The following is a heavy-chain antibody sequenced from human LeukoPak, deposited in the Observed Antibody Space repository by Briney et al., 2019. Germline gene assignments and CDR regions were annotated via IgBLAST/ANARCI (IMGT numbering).Heavy chain of an antibody. D-gene: IGHD5-24*01. CDR2: IKQDGSDK. V-gene: IGHV3-7*01. CDR3: AKQMAVDYFDY. CDR1: GFTFSSYW. Sequence: GGSLRLSFVASGFTFSSYWLSWVRQAPGKGLEWVANIKQDGSDKYYVDSVKGRFTISRDNAKNSLYLQMNSLRAEDTAVYYCAKQMAVDYFDYWGQGTLVTVSS. J-gene: IGHJ4*02.